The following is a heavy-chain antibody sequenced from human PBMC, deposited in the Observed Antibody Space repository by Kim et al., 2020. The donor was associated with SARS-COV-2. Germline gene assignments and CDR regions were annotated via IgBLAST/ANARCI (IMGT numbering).Heavy chain of an antibody. CDR3: ARDRAMVRGVILSTYFDY. Sequence: ASVKVSCKASGYTFTNYYMHWVRQAPGEGLEWMGIINPSGDSTTYAQKFQGRLTMIRDTSTSTVYMELSSLRSEDTAVYYCARDRAMVRGVILSTYFDYWGQGTLVTVSS. V-gene: IGHV1-46*01. CDR2: INPSGDST. D-gene: IGHD3-10*01. J-gene: IGHJ4*02. CDR1: GYTFTNYY.